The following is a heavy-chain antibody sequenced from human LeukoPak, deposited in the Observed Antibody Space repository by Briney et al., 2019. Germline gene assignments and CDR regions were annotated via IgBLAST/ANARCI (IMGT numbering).Heavy chain of an antibody. CDR3: ARAPRFRLVGVPKGPFDP. Sequence: GGSLRLSCAASGFTVSSKYMSWVRQAPGKGLEWVSYISSSGSTIYYADSVKGRFTISRDNAKNSLYLQMNSLRAEDTAVYYCARAPRFRLVGVPKGPFDPWGQGTLVTVSS. CDR2: ISSSGSTI. CDR1: GFTVSSKY. J-gene: IGHJ5*02. V-gene: IGHV3-11*01. D-gene: IGHD3-10*01.